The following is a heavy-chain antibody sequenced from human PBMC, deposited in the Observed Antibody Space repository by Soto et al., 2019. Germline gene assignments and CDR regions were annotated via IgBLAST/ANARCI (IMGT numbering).Heavy chain of an antibody. Sequence: QVQLQESGPGLVKPSETLSLNCTVSGGPISSYYWSWIRQSPGKGLEWIGYIYYSGSTNYNPSLQGRVTISVDTSKNQFSLELSSVTAAGTAVYYCAGGSSGWPPRLDYWGQGTLVTVSS. D-gene: IGHD6-19*01. V-gene: IGHV4-59*01. CDR3: AGGSSGWPPRLDY. CDR2: IYYSGST. J-gene: IGHJ4*02. CDR1: GGPISSYY.